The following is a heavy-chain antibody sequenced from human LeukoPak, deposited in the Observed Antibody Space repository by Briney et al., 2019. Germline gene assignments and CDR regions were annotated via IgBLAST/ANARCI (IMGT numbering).Heavy chain of an antibody. D-gene: IGHD3-22*01. J-gene: IGHJ4*02. CDR3: ARDGGYYYDSCGYYFEY. V-gene: IGHV1-18*01. Sequence: ASVKVSCKASGNTFTSYGISWVRQAPGQGLEWMGWSSGHNGNTNYAQKLQGRVTMTTDTSTSTAYMELRSLRSDDTAVYHCARDGGYYYDSCGYYFEYWGQGTLVTVSS. CDR1: GNTFTSYG. CDR2: SSGHNGNT.